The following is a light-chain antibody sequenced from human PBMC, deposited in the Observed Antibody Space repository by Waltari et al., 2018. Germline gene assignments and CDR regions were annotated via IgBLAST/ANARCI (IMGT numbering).Light chain of an antibody. CDR1: SSDVGGYNS. CDR2: EVS. J-gene: IGLJ1*01. CDR3: SSYTSSSTLLYV. Sequence: QSALTQPASVSGSPGQSITISCTGTSSDVGGYNSVSWYQQHPGKAPQLMIYEVSNRPSGVSNRFSGSKSGNTASLTISGLQAEDEADYYFSSYTSSSTLLYVFGTGTKVTVL. V-gene: IGLV2-14*01.